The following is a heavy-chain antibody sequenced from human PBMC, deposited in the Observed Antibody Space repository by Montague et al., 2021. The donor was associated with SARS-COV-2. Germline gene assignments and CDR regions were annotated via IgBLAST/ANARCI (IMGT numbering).Heavy chain of an antibody. D-gene: IGHD3-22*01. Sequence: SETLSLTCTVSGGSISSYYWSWIRQPLGKGLEWIGYIYYSGSTNYNPSLKSRVTISVDTSKNQFSLKLSSVTAADTAVYYCARAYYGSCGYYGYFDYWGQGTLVTVSS. CDR2: IYYSGST. CDR1: GGSISSYY. CDR3: ARAYYGSCGYYGYFDY. J-gene: IGHJ4*02. V-gene: IGHV4-59*13.